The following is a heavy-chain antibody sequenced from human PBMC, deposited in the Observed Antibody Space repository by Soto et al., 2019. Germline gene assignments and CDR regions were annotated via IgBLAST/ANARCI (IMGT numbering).Heavy chain of an antibody. J-gene: IGHJ4*02. V-gene: IGHV1-18*01. CDR1: GYTFTNYG. CDR2: INTSNDNK. D-gene: IGHD2-15*01. Sequence: ASVKVSCKASGYTFTNYGISWVRQAPGEGLEWVGWINTSNDNKLYAQKLQGRLTLTTDTSTSTAYMDLTTLRSDDTAVYFCARDPGPALFDFWAQGSPVIVSS. CDR3: ARDPGPALFDF.